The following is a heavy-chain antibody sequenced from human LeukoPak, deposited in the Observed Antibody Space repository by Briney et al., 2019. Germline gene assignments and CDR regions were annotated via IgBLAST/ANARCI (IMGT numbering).Heavy chain of an antibody. V-gene: IGHV3-53*01. CDR1: GITSSNFY. CDR2: ISNNDVT. D-gene: IGHD1-1*01. J-gene: IGHJ4*02. CDR3: ASSVTTVGAYDY. Sequence: GGSLRLSCAASGITSSNFYMMWVRQAPGKGLEWVSYISNNDVTKYADSVRGRLTISRDNSKNILYLQMNSLRVEDTAMYWCASSVTTVGAYDYWGQGTLVSVSS.